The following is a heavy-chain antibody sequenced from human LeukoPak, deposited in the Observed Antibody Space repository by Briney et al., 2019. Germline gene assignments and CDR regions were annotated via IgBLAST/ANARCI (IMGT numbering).Heavy chain of an antibody. CDR2: ISGSGGST. V-gene: IGHV3-23*01. CDR3: AKDRGAHIVVVTAFDY. CDR1: GFTFSSYA. J-gene: IGHJ4*02. Sequence: QSGGSLRLSCAASGFTFSSYALSWVRQAPGKGLEWVSAISGSGGSTYYADSVKGRFTISRDNSKNTLYLQMNSLRAEDTAVYYCAKDRGAHIVVVTAFDYWGQGTLVTVSS. D-gene: IGHD2-21*02.